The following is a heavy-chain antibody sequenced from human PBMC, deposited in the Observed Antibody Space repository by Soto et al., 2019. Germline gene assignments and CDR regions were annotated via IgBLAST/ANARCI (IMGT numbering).Heavy chain of an antibody. CDR1: CVNFSNHW. CDR3: ARESGDWPLNWFDP. D-gene: IGHD2-21*02. J-gene: IGHJ5*02. V-gene: IGHV3-74*01. CDR2: ITSDGKSK. Sequence: GGSLRLSCAAACVNFSNHWMHWVRQRPAEGLVWVSRITSDGKSKAYAESVKGRFAISRDNAKNTLYLQMNGLTAEDTAVYYCARESGDWPLNWFDPWGQGTLVTVSS.